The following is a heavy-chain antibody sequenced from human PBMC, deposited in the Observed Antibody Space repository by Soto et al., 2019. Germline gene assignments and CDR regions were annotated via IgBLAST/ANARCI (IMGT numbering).Heavy chain of an antibody. V-gene: IGHV1-18*01. CDR3: ATGGRIVGATEYAFDI. J-gene: IGHJ3*02. CDR1: GYTFTSYG. Sequence: QVQLVQSGAEVKKPGASVKVSCKASGYTFTSYGISWVRQAPGQGLEWMGWISAYNGNTNYAQKLQGRVTMTTDTTTSTAFKELRSLGSDDTAVYYCATGGRIVGATEYAFDIWGQGTMVTVSS. CDR2: ISAYNGNT. D-gene: IGHD1-26*01.